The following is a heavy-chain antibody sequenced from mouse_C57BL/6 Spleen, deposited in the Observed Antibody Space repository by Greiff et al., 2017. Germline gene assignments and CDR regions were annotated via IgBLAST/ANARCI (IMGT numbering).Heavy chain of an antibody. D-gene: IGHD2-3*01. V-gene: IGHV5-4*01. J-gene: IGHJ3*01. Sequence: EVKLMESGGGLVKPGGSLKLSCAASGFTFSSYAMSWVRQTPEKRLEWVATISDGGSYTYYPDNVKGRFTISRDNAKNNLYLQMSHLKSEDTAMYYCARDSLYDPWFAYWGQGTLVTVSA. CDR1: GFTFSSYA. CDR3: ARDSLYDPWFAY. CDR2: ISDGGSYT.